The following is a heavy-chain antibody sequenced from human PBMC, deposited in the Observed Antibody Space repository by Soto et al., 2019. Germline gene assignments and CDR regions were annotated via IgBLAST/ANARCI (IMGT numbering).Heavy chain of an antibody. J-gene: IGHJ4*02. Sequence: ASVKVSCKAIGYSFTSHYMHWVRQAPGQGLEWMGTIFPGGVDVAYAQKFEGRVTMTKDMSTSTVYMELNSLRAEDSAVYYCARGIHNNYGVTPAYWGQGTLVTVSS. D-gene: IGHD2-8*01. CDR2: IFPGGVDV. CDR1: GYSFTSHY. CDR3: ARGIHNNYGVTPAY. V-gene: IGHV1-46*01.